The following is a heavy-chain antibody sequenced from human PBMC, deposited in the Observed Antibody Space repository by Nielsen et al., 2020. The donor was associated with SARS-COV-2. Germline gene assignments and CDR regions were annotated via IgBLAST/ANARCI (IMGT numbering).Heavy chain of an antibody. Sequence: VRQAPGKGLEWVSVISGSGGSTYYADSVKGRFTISRDNSKNTLYLQMNSLRAEDAAVYYCARVRVELNSYYYGMDVWGQGTTVTVSS. D-gene: IGHD1-7*01. CDR2: ISGSGGST. CDR3: ARVRVELNSYYYGMDV. J-gene: IGHJ6*02. V-gene: IGHV3-23*01.